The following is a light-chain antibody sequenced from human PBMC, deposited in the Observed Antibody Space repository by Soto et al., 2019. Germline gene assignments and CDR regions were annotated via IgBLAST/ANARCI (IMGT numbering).Light chain of an antibody. J-gene: IGLJ2*01. CDR3: AGWDDSLSGVV. Sequence: QSVLTQPPSASGTPGQRVTISCSGSSSNIGSNYVYWYQQVPGTAPKLLIYRNNQRPSGVPDRFSGSKSDTSASLAISGLRSEDEADYYCAGWDDSLSGVVFGGGTKVTVL. CDR2: RNN. V-gene: IGLV1-47*01. CDR1: SSNIGSNY.